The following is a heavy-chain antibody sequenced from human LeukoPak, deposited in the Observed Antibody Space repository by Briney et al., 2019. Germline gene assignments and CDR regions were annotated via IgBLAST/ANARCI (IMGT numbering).Heavy chain of an antibody. V-gene: IGHV4-61*02. J-gene: IGHJ4*02. D-gene: IGHD6-19*01. CDR3: ASGRLVFDY. CDR2: IYTSGST. CDR1: GGSISSGSYY. Sequence: SETLSLTCTVSGGSISSGSYYGSWIRQPAGKGLEWIGRIYTSGSTNYNPSLKSRVTISVDTSKNQFSLKLSSVTAVDTAVYYCASGRLVFDYWGQGTLVTVSS.